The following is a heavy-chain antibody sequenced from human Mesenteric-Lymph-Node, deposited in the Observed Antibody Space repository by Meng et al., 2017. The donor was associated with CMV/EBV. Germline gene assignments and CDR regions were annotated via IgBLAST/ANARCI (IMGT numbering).Heavy chain of an antibody. V-gene: IGHV4-59*01. Sequence: SETLSLTCTVSGGSISSYYWSWIRQPPGKGLEWIGYIFYSGSTNYNPSLKSRVTISVDTSKNQFNLKLSSVTAAATAVYYCARVRGYNDGQEWVPFDYWGQGTLVTVSS. J-gene: IGHJ4*02. D-gene: IGHD5-18*01. CDR3: ARVRGYNDGQEWVPFDY. CDR2: IFYSGST. CDR1: GGSISSYY.